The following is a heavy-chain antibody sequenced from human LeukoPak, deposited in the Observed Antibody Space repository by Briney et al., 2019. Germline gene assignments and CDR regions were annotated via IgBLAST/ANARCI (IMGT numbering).Heavy chain of an antibody. CDR2: MYYSGST. CDR1: GGSIRGSTYY. J-gene: IGHJ4*02. D-gene: IGHD3-10*01. V-gene: IGHV4-39*01. Sequence: SETLSLTCTVSGGSIRGSTYYWGWIRQPPGKGLEWIGSMYYSGSTYYNPSLKSRVTISVDTSKNQFSLKLSSVTAADTATYYCATARLLWFGGVDYWGQGTLVTVSS. CDR3: ATARLLWFGGVDY.